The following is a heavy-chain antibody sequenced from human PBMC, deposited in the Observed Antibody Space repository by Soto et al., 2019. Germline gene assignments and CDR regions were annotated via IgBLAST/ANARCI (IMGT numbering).Heavy chain of an antibody. J-gene: IGHJ6*03. Sequence: QVQLVQSGAEVKKPGASVKVSCKASGYTFTSYGISWVRQAPGQGLEWMGWISAYNGNTNYAQKLQGRVTMTTDTSTSTAYMELRSVRSDDTAVYYCARAWSSSSCDYYYYSMDVWGKGTTVTVSS. CDR3: ARAWSSSSCDYYYYSMDV. CDR2: ISAYNGNT. CDR1: GYTFTSYG. V-gene: IGHV1-18*01. D-gene: IGHD6-6*01.